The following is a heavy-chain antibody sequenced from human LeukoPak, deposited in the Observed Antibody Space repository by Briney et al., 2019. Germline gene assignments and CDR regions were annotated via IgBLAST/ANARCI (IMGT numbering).Heavy chain of an antibody. V-gene: IGHV3-30*18. CDR3: AKDKYSSA. J-gene: IGHJ5*02. CDR2: ISYDGSNK. CDR1: GFTFSSYG. D-gene: IGHD6-25*01. Sequence: PGGSLRLSCAASGFTFSSYGMHWVRQAPGKGLEWVAVISYDGSNKYYADSVKGRFTISRDNSKNTLYLQMNSLRAEDTAVYYCAKDKYSSAWGQGTLVTVSS.